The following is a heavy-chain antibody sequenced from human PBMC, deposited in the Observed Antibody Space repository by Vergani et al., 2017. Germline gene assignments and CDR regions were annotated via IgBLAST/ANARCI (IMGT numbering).Heavy chain of an antibody. V-gene: IGHV4-38-2*01. CDR3: ARASPAQYYYGSGSLDY. CDR2: IYHSGST. D-gene: IGHD3-10*01. Sequence: QVQLQESGPGLVKPSETLSLTCAVSGYSISSGYYWGWIRQPPGKGLEWIGSIYHSGSTYYNPSLKSRVTISVDTSKNQFSLKLSSVTAADTAVYYCARASPAQYYYGSGSLDYWGQGTLVTVSS. J-gene: IGHJ4*02. CDR1: GYSISSGYY.